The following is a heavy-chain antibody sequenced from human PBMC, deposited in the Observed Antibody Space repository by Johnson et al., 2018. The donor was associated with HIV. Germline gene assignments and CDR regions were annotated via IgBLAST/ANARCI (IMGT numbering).Heavy chain of an antibody. CDR2: INWNGGST. D-gene: IGHD1-26*01. V-gene: IGHV3-20*04. CDR1: GFTFDDYG. Sequence: VQLVESGGGVVRPGGSLRLSCAASGFTFDDYGMNWVRQAPGKGLEWVSSINWNGGSTAYADSVKGRFTISRDNAKNSLYLQMNSLRAEDTAVYYCATSHGSHGAFDIWGQGTMVTVSS. CDR3: ATSHGSHGAFDI. J-gene: IGHJ3*02.